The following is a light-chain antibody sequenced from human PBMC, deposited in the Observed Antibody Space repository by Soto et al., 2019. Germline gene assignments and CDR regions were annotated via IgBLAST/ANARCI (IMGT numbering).Light chain of an antibody. Sequence: DIQLTQSPSFLSASVGDTVTITCRASEALSNYLAWYQQKPGKAPDLLIYSASTLQSGVPSRFSGSGSETEFSLTIRALQPEDFAPYYCQQLSRYPLTFAGGTKVEIK. CDR3: QQLSRYPLT. CDR2: SAS. J-gene: IGKJ4*01. CDR1: EALSNY. V-gene: IGKV1-9*01.